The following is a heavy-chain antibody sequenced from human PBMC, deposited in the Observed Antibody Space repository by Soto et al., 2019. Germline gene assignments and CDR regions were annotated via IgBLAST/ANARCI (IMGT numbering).Heavy chain of an antibody. CDR2: IYCSGTT. CDR3: ARPDTGGYTFEH. J-gene: IGHJ4*02. Sequence: QVQLQESGPGLVQPSQTLSLSCTVSGGSITSGAYYWSWIRQHPGKGLEWIGYIYCSGTTYYNPYLKRRLTISLDPSRNQCSLEVNSVSAAYTAVYYCARPDTGGYTFEHWGQGTLFTVSS. V-gene: IGHV4-31*03. CDR1: GGSITSGAYY. D-gene: IGHD3-22*01.